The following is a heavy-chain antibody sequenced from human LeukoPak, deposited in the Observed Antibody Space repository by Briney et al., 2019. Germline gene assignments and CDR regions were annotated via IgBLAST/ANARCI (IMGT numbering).Heavy chain of an antibody. CDR3: AKGGKWDVTPFDY. J-gene: IGHJ4*02. CDR2: IIDVGDT. CDR1: GFTVSGHA. D-gene: IGHD1-26*01. V-gene: IGHV3-23*01. Sequence: GGSLRLSCAVSGFTVSGHAMSWVRQAPGKGLEWVSGIIDVGDTYYADSVKGRFTISRDSSKNTLYLQVNSLRAEDTAVYYCAKGGKWDVTPFDYWGQGTLVTVSS.